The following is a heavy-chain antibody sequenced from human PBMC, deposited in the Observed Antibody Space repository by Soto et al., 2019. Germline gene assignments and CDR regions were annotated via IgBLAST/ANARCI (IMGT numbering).Heavy chain of an antibody. J-gene: IGHJ5*02. CDR1: GGSISSYY. CDR2: IYTSGST. D-gene: IGHD3-3*01. Sequence: SETLSLTCTVSGGSISSYYWSWIRQPAGKGLEWIGRIYTSGSTNYNPSLKSRVTMSVDTSKNQFSLKLSSVTAADTAVYYCASTLRFLEWSNWFDPWGQGTLVTVSS. CDR3: ASTLRFLEWSNWFDP. V-gene: IGHV4-4*07.